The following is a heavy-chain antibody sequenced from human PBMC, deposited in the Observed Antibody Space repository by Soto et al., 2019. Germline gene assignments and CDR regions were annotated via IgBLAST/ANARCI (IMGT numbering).Heavy chain of an antibody. J-gene: IGHJ4*02. CDR1: GYSFTSYW. CDR3: ARLQAASGDNDLTFDY. Sequence: PGESLRISCKGSGYSFTSYWISWVRQMPGKGLEWMGRIDPSDSYTNYSPSFQGHVTISADKSISTAYMQWSSRKASDTAMYYYARLQAASGDNDLTFDYWGQGTLVTVSS. D-gene: IGHD6-13*01. V-gene: IGHV5-10-1*01. CDR2: IDPSDSYT.